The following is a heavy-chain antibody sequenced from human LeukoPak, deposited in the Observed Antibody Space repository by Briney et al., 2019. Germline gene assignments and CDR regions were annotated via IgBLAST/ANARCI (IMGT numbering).Heavy chain of an antibody. D-gene: IGHD1-1*01. J-gene: IGHJ3*02. V-gene: IGHV3-33*06. CDR1: GFTFTNYG. CDR3: AKDTTTFAYAFDI. CDR2: IWYDGTNK. Sequence: GGSLRLSCATSGFTFTNYGMHWVRQAPGKGLEWVAVIWYDGTNKYYADSVRGRFTISRDNSKNTLYLQMNSLRAEDAAVYYCAKDTTTFAYAFDIWGQGTMVTVSS.